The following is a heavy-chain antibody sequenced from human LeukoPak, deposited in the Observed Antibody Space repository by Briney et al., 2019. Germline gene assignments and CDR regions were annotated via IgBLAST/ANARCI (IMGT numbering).Heavy chain of an antibody. V-gene: IGHV1-18*01. CDR3: ARDTSIAAAGNWFDP. Sequence: ASVKVSRKASGYTFTSYGISWVRQAPGQGLEWMGWISAYNGNTNYAQKLQGRVTMITDTSTSTAYMELRSLRSDDTAVYYCARDTSIAAAGNWFDPWGQGTLVTVSS. CDR2: ISAYNGNT. J-gene: IGHJ5*02. CDR1: GYTFTSYG. D-gene: IGHD6-13*01.